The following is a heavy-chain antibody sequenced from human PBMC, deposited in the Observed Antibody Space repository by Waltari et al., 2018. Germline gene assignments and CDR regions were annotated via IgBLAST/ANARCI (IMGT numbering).Heavy chain of an antibody. Sequence: EVQLLESGGGLVQPGESLRLSCTASGFTFNSYSMSWVRQAPGKGLEWASSISSNGAGTYYANSVKGRFTISRDNSKNTLYLQINSLRAEDTAIYYCVKDRPDWPIDYWGQGTLVTVSS. J-gene: IGHJ4*02. CDR1: GFTFNSYS. CDR3: VKDRPDWPIDY. V-gene: IGHV3-23*01. D-gene: IGHD3-9*01. CDR2: ISSNGAGT.